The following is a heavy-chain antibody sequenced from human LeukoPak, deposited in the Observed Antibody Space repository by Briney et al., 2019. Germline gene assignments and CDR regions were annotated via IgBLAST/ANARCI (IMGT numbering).Heavy chain of an antibody. CDR2: ISGSGGST. V-gene: IGHV3-23*01. D-gene: IGHD3-10*01. CDR1: GFTFSSYA. J-gene: IGHJ4*02. Sequence: PGGSLRLSCAASGFTFSSYAMSWVRQAPGKGLEWVSAISGSGGSTYYADSVKGRFTISRDNSKNTLYLQMNSLRGEDTAVYYCAKKISRITMVRGVINLDYWGQGTLVTVSS. CDR3: AKKISRITMVRGVINLDY.